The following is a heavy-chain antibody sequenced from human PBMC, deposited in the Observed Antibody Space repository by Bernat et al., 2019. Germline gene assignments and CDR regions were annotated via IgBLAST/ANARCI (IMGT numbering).Heavy chain of an antibody. CDR1: GYTFTGYY. CDR3: ARDRFRDSSSWFDP. Sequence: QVQLVQSGAEVKKPGASVKVSCKASGYTFTGYYMHWVRQAPGQGLEWMGWINPNSGGTNYAQKFQGRLTRTTDTSISTAYMELRRLRSDDTAVYYCARDRFRDSSSWFDPWGQGTLVTVSS. V-gene: IGHV1-2*02. CDR2: INPNSGGT. D-gene: IGHD6-13*01. J-gene: IGHJ5*02.